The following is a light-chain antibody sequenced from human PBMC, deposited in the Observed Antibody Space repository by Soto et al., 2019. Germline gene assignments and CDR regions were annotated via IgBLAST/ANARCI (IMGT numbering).Light chain of an antibody. J-gene: IGKJ4*01. CDR3: QQYYETPFT. V-gene: IGKV4-1*01. CDR2: WAS. Sequence: DIVMTQSPDSLAVSLGERATINCKSSQNVLFSSNNKNYLAWYQQKPGQPPKLLIYWASTRESGVPDRFSGGGSGTDFTLTISSLQAEDVAVYYCQQYYETPFTFGGGTKVEI. CDR1: QNVLFSSNNKNY.